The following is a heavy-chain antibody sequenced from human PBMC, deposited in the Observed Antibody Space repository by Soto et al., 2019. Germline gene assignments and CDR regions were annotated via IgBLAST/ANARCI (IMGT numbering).Heavy chain of an antibody. Sequence: QVQLVQSGAEVKKPGSSVKVSCKAYGGTFSSSAISWVRQAPGLGLEWMGGIIPIFRTANYAQKFQGRVTITADESTCAAYMEVSSLRSDDTAVYYCTGEVAAGTLSHRYYGMDVWGQGTTVTVSS. CDR2: IIPIFRTA. V-gene: IGHV1-69*12. CDR3: TGEVAAGTLSHRYYGMDV. CDR1: GGTFSSSA. D-gene: IGHD2-15*01. J-gene: IGHJ6*02.